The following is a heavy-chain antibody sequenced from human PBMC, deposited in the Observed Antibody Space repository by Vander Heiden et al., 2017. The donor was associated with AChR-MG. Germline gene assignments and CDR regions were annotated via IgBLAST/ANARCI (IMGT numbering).Heavy chain of an antibody. Sequence: EGHLLESGGGLVQPGGSLRLSCVASGFTFSSYAMSWVRQAPGKGLEWVSTISGTGVSPYYANSVKGRFTTSRDNSNNTFYLQMNNLRVDDTAVYYCARGSLTGPDFWGQGTLHTVSS. CDR3: ARGSLTGPDF. D-gene: IGHD3-3*01. CDR2: ISGTGVSP. J-gene: IGHJ4*02. V-gene: IGHV3-23*01. CDR1: GFTFSSYA.